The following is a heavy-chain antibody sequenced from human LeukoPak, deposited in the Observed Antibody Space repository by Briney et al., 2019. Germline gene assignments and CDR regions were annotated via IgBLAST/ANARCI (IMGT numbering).Heavy chain of an antibody. CDR3: AKYSSSIDY. CDR2: IYYSGST. Sequence: PSETLSLTCTVSGGSISSSSYYWGWIRQPPGKGLEWIGGIYYSGSTYYNPSLKSRVTISVDTSKNQFSLKLSSVTAADTAVYYCAKYSSSIDYWGQGTLVTVSS. V-gene: IGHV4-39*01. D-gene: IGHD6-13*01. CDR1: GGSISSSSYY. J-gene: IGHJ4*02.